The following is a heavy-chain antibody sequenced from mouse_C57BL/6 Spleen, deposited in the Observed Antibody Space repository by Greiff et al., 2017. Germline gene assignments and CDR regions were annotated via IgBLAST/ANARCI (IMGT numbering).Heavy chain of an antibody. CDR1: GYTFTEYT. V-gene: IGHV1-62-2*01. J-gene: IGHJ1*03. CDR2: FYPGSGSI. Sequence: QVQLQESGAELVKPGASVKLSCKASGYTFTEYTRHWVKQRSGQGLEWIGWFYPGSGSIKYNEKFKDKATLTADKSSSTVYMELSRLTSEDSAVYFCARHEDMGRYYSNYGYFDVWGTGTTVTVAS. CDR3: ARHEDMGRYYSNYGYFDV. D-gene: IGHD2-5*01.